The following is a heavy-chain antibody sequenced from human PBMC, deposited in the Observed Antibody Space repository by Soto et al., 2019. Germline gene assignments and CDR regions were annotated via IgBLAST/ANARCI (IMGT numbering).Heavy chain of an antibody. CDR3: ARESGGSGAYLGGAHDI. Sequence: PGGSLRLSCAASGFTFSFYTMHWVRQAPGKGLEWVAVFLYDGTSEYYADSVKGRFTISRDNSKNTLYLQMNSLRADDTAVYYCARESGGSGAYLGGAHDIWGQGTMVTV. D-gene: IGHD1-26*01. J-gene: IGHJ3*02. CDR2: FLYDGTSE. CDR1: GFTFSFYT. V-gene: IGHV3-30-3*01.